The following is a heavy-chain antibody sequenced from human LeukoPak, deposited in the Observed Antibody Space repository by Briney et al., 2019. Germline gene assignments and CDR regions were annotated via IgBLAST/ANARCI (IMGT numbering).Heavy chain of an antibody. D-gene: IGHD1-7*01. CDR3: ARDSELTGDRTEY. V-gene: IGHV3-48*04. Sequence: PGGSLRLSCAASGFTFSSYAMSWVRQAPGKGLEWVSFISPSGSTLYADSVKGGFTISRGDAKNSLYLQMNSLRAEDTAVYYCARDSELTGDRTEYWGQGTLVTVSS. J-gene: IGHJ4*02. CDR2: ISPSGST. CDR1: GFTFSSYA.